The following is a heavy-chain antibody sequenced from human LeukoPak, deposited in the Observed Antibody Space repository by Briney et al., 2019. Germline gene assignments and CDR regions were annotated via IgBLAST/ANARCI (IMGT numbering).Heavy chain of an antibody. V-gene: IGHV4-59*01. CDR2: IYYSGST. CDR1: GGSISSYF. J-gene: IGHJ6*03. D-gene: IGHD3-22*01. Sequence: SETLSLTCTVSGGSISSYFWSWIRQRPGTGLECIGYIYYSGSTNYNPSLRSRVTISVDTSMNQFSLKLSSVTAADTAVYYCARIVVVPSSPSEYYMDVWGKGTTVTVSS. CDR3: ARIVVVPSSPSEYYMDV.